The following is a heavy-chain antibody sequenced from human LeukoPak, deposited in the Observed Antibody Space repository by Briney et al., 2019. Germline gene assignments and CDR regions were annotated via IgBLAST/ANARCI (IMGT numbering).Heavy chain of an antibody. CDR1: GGSLSNYY. CDR3: ARAGYSYGTGYYFDF. CDR2: MYYTGDT. V-gene: IGHV4-59*01. J-gene: IGHJ4*02. D-gene: IGHD5-18*01. Sequence: SETLSLTCTGSGGSLSNYYWSWLRQPPGKGLEWIGYMYYTGDTNYNPSLKSRVTISVDTSKNQFSLKLSSVTAADTAVYYCARAGYSYGTGYYFDFWGQGALVTVSS.